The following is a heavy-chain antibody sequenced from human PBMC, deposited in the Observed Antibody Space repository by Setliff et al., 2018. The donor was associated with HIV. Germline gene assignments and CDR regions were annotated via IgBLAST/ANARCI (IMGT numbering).Heavy chain of an antibody. CDR3: ARGVGEYYNFWSGYPAWYFDL. J-gene: IGHJ2*01. D-gene: IGHD3-3*01. Sequence: LSLTCTVSGGSIRSYYWSWIRQPPGKGLEWIGYIYYSGSTNYNPSLKSRVTISVDTSKNQFSLKLSSVTAADTAVYYCARGVGEYYNFWSGYPAWYFDLWGRGTLVTVSS. CDR1: GGSIRSYY. CDR2: IYYSGST. V-gene: IGHV4-59*01.